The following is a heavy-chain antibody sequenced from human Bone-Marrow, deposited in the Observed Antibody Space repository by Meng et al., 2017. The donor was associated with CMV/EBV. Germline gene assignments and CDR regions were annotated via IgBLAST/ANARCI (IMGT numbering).Heavy chain of an antibody. V-gene: IGHV6-1*01. CDR3: ARGGLARPIYYYYGMDV. Sequence: SLRLSLTCAISGDSVSSNSAAWNWIRQSPSRGLEWLGRTYYRSKWYNDYAVSVKSRITINPDTSKNQFSLQLNSVTPEDTAVYYCARGGLARPIYYYYGMDVCGQGTTVTVSS. CDR2: TYYRSKWYN. CDR1: GDSVSSNSAA. J-gene: IGHJ6*02. D-gene: IGHD6-6*01.